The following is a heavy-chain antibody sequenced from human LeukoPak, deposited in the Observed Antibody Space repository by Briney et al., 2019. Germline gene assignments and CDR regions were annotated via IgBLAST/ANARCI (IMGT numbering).Heavy chain of an antibody. V-gene: IGHV3-66*01. CDR2: IYSGGNT. Sequence: PGGSLRLSCAASRLIVSSNYMAWVRQAPGKGLEWVSVIYSGGNTYYADSVKGRFTISRDNSKNTLYLQMNSLRAEGTAVYYCARDRGWFDPWGLGTLVTVSS. CDR1: RLIVSSNY. CDR3: ARDRGWFDP. J-gene: IGHJ5*02.